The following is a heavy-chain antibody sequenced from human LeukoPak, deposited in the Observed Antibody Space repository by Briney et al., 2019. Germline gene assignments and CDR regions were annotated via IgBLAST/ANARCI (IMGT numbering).Heavy chain of an antibody. Sequence: KPSETLSLTCAVYGGSFSGYYWSWIRQPPGKGLEWIGEINHSGSTNYNPSLKSRVTISVDTSKNQFSLKLSSVTAADTAVYYCARDRFLEGVYTGGVGYYYYYMDVWGKGTTVTVSS. V-gene: IGHV4-34*01. CDR1: GGSFSGYY. D-gene: IGHD3-3*01. J-gene: IGHJ6*03. CDR2: INHSGST. CDR3: ARDRFLEGVYTGGVGYYYYYMDV.